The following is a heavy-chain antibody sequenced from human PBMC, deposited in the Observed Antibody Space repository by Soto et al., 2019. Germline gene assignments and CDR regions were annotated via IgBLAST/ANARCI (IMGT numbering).Heavy chain of an antibody. J-gene: IGHJ4*02. V-gene: IGHV3-23*01. Sequence: GGSLRLSCAASGFTFSSYSMNWVRQAPGKGLECVACISGSGDKTFYADSVKGRFTISRDNSKNTVSLHMNSLRVDDTAVYFCAKDRFGIVGPVDYWGPGTLVTVSS. CDR1: GFTFSSYS. CDR2: ISGSGDKT. CDR3: AKDRFGIVGPVDY. D-gene: IGHD1-26*01.